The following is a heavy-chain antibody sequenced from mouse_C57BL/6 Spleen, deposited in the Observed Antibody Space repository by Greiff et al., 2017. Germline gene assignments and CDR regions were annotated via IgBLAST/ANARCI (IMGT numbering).Heavy chain of an antibody. Sequence: SGAELVRPGASVTLSCKASGYTFTDYEMHWVKQTPVHGLEWIGAIDPETGGTAYNQKFKGKAILTADKSSSPAYMELLSLTSEDSAVYYCTKTAQASYAMDFWGKGTSVTVSS. CDR3: TKTAQASYAMDF. V-gene: IGHV1-15*01. J-gene: IGHJ4*01. CDR1: GYTFTDYE. CDR2: IDPETGGT. D-gene: IGHD3-2*02.